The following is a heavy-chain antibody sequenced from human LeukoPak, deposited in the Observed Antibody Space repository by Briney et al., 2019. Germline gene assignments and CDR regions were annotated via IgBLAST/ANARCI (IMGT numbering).Heavy chain of an antibody. CDR3: ARGPLGAAAAGTKAFDI. CDR2: IIPIFGTA. CDR1: GGTFSSYA. V-gene: IGHV1-69*13. J-gene: IGHJ3*02. D-gene: IGHD6-13*01. Sequence: SVKVSCKASGGTFSSYAISWVRQAAGRGLEWMGGIIPIFGTANYAQKFHGRVTITADESTSTAYMELSSLRSEDTAVYYCARGPLGAAAAGTKAFDIWGQGTMVTVSS.